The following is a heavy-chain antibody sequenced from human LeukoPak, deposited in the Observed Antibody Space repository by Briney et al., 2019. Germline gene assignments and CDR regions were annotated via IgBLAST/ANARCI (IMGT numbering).Heavy chain of an antibody. CDR2: INPNSGGT. V-gene: IGHV1-2*06. CDR1: GYTFTGYY. D-gene: IGHD2-2*01. J-gene: IGHJ5*02. Sequence: ASVKVSCKASGYTFTGYYMHWVRQAPGQGLEWMGRINPNSGGTNYAQKFQGRVTMTRDTSISTAYMELSSLRSEDTAVYYCATAQWVHCSSTSCHHNWFDPWGQGTLVTVSS. CDR3: ATAQWVHCSSTSCHHNWFDP.